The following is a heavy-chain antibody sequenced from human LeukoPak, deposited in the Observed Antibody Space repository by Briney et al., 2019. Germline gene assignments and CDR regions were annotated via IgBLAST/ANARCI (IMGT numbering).Heavy chain of an antibody. J-gene: IGHJ5*02. V-gene: IGHV3-23*01. Sequence: GGSLRLSCIVSGFTFSAYAMSWVRQAPGKGLEWVSLITATGGSTYYADSVKGRFTISRDNSKNTLYLQMNSLRAEDTAVYYCTRYSGYWFNPWGQGTLVTVSS. CDR1: GFTFSAYA. CDR3: TRYSGYWFNP. D-gene: IGHD5-12*01. CDR2: ITATGGST.